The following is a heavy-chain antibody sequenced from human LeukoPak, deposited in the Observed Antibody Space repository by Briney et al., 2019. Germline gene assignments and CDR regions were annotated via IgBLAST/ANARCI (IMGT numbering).Heavy chain of an antibody. CDR1: GLIFNSNT. CDR2: FGTMNGDT. V-gene: IGHV3-21*01. Sequence: GGSLRLSCAASGLIFNSNTFSWVRQAPGKGLEWVSSFGTMNGDTYYADSVRGRFTMSSDSAKMSVFLQMDSLSVDDTAVYYCSRDQREPWHYNYHGMDVWGQGTTVPVSS. J-gene: IGHJ6*02. CDR3: SRDQREPWHYNYHGMDV. D-gene: IGHD1-26*01.